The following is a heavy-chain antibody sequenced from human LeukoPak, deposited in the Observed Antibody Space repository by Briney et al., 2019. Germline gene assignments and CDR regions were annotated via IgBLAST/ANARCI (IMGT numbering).Heavy chain of an antibody. J-gene: IGHJ4*02. CDR2: INPSGGST. Sequence: GASVKVSCKASGYTFTSYYMHWVRQAPGQGLEWMGIINPSGGSTSYAQKFQGRVTMTRDTSTSTVYMELSSLRSEDTAVYYCARSRRSLLAYCGGDCYSFDYWGQGTLVTVSS. V-gene: IGHV1-46*01. CDR3: ARSRRSLLAYCGGDCYSFDY. CDR1: GYTFTSYY. D-gene: IGHD2-21*01.